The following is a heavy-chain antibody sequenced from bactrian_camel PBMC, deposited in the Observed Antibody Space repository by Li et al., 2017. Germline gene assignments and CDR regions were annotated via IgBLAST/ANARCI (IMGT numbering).Heavy chain of an antibody. J-gene: IGHJ4*01. V-gene: IGHV3S7*01. CDR2: VYSDGSRT. Sequence: HVQLVESGGGLVQPGGSPRLSCAASEFNFNLYAMTWLRQAPGKDLEWVSTVYSDGSRTFYADSVKGRFTISRDNAKNTLYLQMNSLSSDDTAVYSCAAGLATLGAYNYWGRGTQVTVS. CDR1: EFNFNLYA. CDR3: AAGLATLGAYNY. D-gene: IGHD5*01.